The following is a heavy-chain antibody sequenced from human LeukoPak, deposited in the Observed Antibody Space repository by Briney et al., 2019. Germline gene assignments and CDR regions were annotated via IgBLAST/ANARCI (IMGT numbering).Heavy chain of an antibody. D-gene: IGHD5-18*01. V-gene: IGHV1-2*04. CDR2: INPNSGGT. CDR1: GYTFTGYY. Sequence: APVKVSCKASGYTFTGYYMHWVRQAPGQGLEWMGWINPNSGGTNYAQKFQGWVTMTRDTSISTAYMELSRLRSDDTAVYYCARGEVPDTAMVILDYWGQGTLVTVSS. CDR3: ARGEVPDTAMVILDY. J-gene: IGHJ4*02.